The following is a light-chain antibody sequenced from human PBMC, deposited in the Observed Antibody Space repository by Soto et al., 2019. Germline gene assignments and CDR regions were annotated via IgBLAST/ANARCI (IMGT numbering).Light chain of an antibody. J-gene: IGLJ3*02. CDR2: DVT. CDR3: FSFAKPNNLWV. V-gene: IGLV2-11*01. Sequence: QSVLTQPRSVSGSPGQSITISCTGTNSDIGGYNYVSWYQQHPGKAPKVMIYDVTRRPSGVPDRFSGSKSGNTASLTISGLQAEDEADYYCFSFAKPNNLWVFGGGTKLTLL. CDR1: NSDIGGYNY.